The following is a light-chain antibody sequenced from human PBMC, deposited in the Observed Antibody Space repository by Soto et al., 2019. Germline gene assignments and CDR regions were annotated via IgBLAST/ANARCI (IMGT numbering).Light chain of an antibody. J-gene: IGKJ2*01. CDR1: QSVGSIY. Sequence: EIVLTQSPGTLSLSPGEGATLSCRASQSVGSIYLAWYQQKPGQAPRLLIYGASRRATGIPDRFSGSGSGTDFTLTISRLEPEDFAVYYCQQYNGSPYTFGRGTKMDIK. CDR3: QQYNGSPYT. V-gene: IGKV3-20*01. CDR2: GAS.